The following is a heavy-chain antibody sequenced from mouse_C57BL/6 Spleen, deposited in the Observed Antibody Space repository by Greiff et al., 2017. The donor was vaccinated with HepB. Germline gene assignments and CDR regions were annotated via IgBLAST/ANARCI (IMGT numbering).Heavy chain of an antibody. CDR2: IYPGDGDT. D-gene: IGHD1-1*01. J-gene: IGHJ1*03. Sequence: QVQLKESGAELVKPGASVKISCKASGYAFSSYWMNWVKQRPGKGLEWIGQIYPGDGDTNYNGKFKGKATLTADKSSSTAYMQLSSLTSEDSAVYFCARNYYGSSYVNFDVWGTGTTVTVSS. V-gene: IGHV1-80*01. CDR1: GYAFSSYW. CDR3: ARNYYGSSYVNFDV.